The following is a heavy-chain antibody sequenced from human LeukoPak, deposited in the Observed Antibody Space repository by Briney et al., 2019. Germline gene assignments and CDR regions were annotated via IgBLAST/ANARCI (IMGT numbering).Heavy chain of an antibody. D-gene: IGHD3-22*01. J-gene: IGHJ4*02. CDR3: ARPQTYYYDSSGYPKGYHFDY. V-gene: IGHV3-48*03. CDR1: GFTFSSYE. CDR2: INSSGSTI. Sequence: TGGSLRLSCAASGFTFSSYEMNWVRQAPGKGLEWVSYINSSGSTIYYADSVKGRFTISRDNAKNSLYLQMNSLRAEDTAVYYCARPQTYYYDSSGYPKGYHFDYWGQGTLVTVSS.